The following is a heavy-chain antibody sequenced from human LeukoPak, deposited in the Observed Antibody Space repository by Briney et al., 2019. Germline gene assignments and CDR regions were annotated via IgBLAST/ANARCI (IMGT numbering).Heavy chain of an antibody. CDR1: GFTFSSYA. CDR3: AKAPAALIKGSFDY. Sequence: SGGSLRLSCAASGFTFSSYAMSWVRQAPGKGLEWVSAISGSGGSTYYADSVKGRFTISRDNSKNTLYLQMNSLRAEDTAVYYCAKAPAALIKGSFDYWGQGTLVTVSS. D-gene: IGHD2-2*01. J-gene: IGHJ4*02. V-gene: IGHV3-23*01. CDR2: ISGSGGST.